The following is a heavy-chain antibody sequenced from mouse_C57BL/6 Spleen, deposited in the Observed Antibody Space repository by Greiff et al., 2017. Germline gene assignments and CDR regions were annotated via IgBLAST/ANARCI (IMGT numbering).Heavy chain of an antibody. CDR1: GFTFSSYA. CDR3: ARDSMVTPYYFDY. V-gene: IGHV5-4*01. Sequence: EVKVVESGGGLVKPGGSLKLSCAASGFTFSSYAMSWVRQTPEKRLEWVATISDGGSYTYYPDNVKGRFTISRDNAKNNLYLQMSHLKSEDTAMYYCARDSMVTPYYFDYWGQGTTLTVSS. CDR2: ISDGGSYT. J-gene: IGHJ2*01. D-gene: IGHD2-2*01.